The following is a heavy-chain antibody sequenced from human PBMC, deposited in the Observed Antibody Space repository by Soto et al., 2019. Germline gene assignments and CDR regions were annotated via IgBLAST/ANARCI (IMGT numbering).Heavy chain of an antibody. V-gene: IGHV1-18*01. CDR1: GYTFTSYG. J-gene: IGHJ5*02. CDR3: ARDLSIMGRMGATKNAS. CDR2: ISAYNGNT. Sequence: QVQLVQSGAEVKKPGASVKVSCKASGYTFTSYGISWVRQAPGQGLEWMGWISAYNGNTNYAQKLQGRVTMTTDTSPSTAYMELRSLRSDDTAVYYCARDLSIMGRMGATKNASWGQGTLVTVSS. D-gene: IGHD1-26*01.